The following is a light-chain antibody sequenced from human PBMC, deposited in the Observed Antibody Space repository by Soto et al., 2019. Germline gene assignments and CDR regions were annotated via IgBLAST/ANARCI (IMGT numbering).Light chain of an antibody. CDR2: QVT. Sequence: QSVLTQPASVSGSLGQSSTISCTGTTRDIAGYNYISWYQQLPGKAPKLMIYQVTIRPSGISNRFSGSESGNTASLTISGLQAEDEADYYCTSFSSSTSLYVFGTGTKVTVL. V-gene: IGLV2-14*01. J-gene: IGLJ1*01. CDR3: TSFSSSTSLYV. CDR1: TRDIAGYNY.